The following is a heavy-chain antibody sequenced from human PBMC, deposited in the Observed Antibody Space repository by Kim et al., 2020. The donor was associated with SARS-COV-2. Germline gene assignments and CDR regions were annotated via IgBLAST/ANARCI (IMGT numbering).Heavy chain of an antibody. CDR1: GYTFASYS. CDR2: LSTVTGNP. J-gene: IGHJ5*02. Sequence: AAVKVSCKASGYTFASYSINWVRQAPGQGPEWMGWLSTVTGNPTYAQGFGGRFVFSLDTSVTTENLQINSLKAEDSAVYYCVRDHGTPPNLNWLDPWGQGTQVTVSS. V-gene: IGHV7-4-1*02. CDR3: VRDHGTPPNLNWLDP. D-gene: IGHD1-1*01.